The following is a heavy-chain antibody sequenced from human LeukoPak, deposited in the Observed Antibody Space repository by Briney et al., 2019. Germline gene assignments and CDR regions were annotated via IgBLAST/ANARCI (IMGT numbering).Heavy chain of an antibody. Sequence: SSETLSLTCTVSGGSISSSSYYWGWIRQPPGKGLEWIGSIYYSGSTYYNPSLKSRVTISVDTSKNQFSLKLSSVTAADTAVYYCARCRVVVTAPPDYWGQGTLVTVSS. V-gene: IGHV4-39*01. J-gene: IGHJ4*02. CDR2: IYYSGST. D-gene: IGHD2-21*02. CDR1: GGSISSSSYY. CDR3: ARCRVVVTAPPDY.